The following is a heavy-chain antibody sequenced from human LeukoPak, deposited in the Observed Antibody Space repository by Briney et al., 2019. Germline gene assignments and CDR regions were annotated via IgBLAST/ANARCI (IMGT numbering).Heavy chain of an antibody. CDR1: GYTFTSYG. CDR2: INAGSGDT. Sequence: ASVKVSCKASGYTFTSYGMHWVRQAPGQRLEWMAWINAGSGDTRYSQRFQGRVTITRDTSANTAYMELNNLISEDTAVYFCARSTNGGDYWGQGTLITVSS. CDR3: ARSTNGGDY. V-gene: IGHV1-3*01. D-gene: IGHD2-8*01. J-gene: IGHJ4*02.